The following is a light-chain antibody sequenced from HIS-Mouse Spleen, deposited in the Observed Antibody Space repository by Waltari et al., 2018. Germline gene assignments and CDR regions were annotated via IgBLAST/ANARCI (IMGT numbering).Light chain of an antibody. CDR1: SSDVGGYNS. Sequence: QSALTQPRSVSGSPGQSVPISCTGTSSDVGGYNSVPWYQQHPGKAPKLMIYDVSKRPSGVPDRFSGSKSGNTASLTISGLQAEDEADYYCCSYAGSYTGVFGTGTKVTVL. CDR3: CSYAGSYTGV. J-gene: IGLJ1*01. V-gene: IGLV2-11*01. CDR2: DVS.